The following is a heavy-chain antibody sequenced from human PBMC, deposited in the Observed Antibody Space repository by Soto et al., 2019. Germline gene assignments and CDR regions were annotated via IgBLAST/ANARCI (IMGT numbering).Heavy chain of an antibody. J-gene: IGHJ6*02. CDR2: INPHSGGS. D-gene: IGHD3-16*01. CDR1: GYIFTGYY. V-gene: IGHV1-2*02. CDR3: AVGVLTNAHYGMDV. Sequence: GASVKVSCKASGYIFTGYYMHWVRQAPGQGLEWMGWINPHSGGSNYAQKFQGRVTMTRDTSISTAYMDLSRLTSDDTDVYFCAVGVLTNAHYGMDVWGQGTTVTVS.